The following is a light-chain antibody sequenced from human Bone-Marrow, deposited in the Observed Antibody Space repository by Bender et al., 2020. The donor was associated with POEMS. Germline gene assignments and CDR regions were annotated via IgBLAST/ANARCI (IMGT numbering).Light chain of an antibody. CDR3: QAWDTYSVI. V-gene: IGLV3-1*01. CDR2: QDT. Sequence: SYEVTQPPSVSVSPGQTASITCSGDDLGEKYVACYQQKTGQSPVLVIYQDTKRPSGIPERFSGSNSGNTATLTISGTQAMDEADYYCQAWDTYSVIFGGGTKLTVL. J-gene: IGLJ2*01. CDR1: DLGEKY.